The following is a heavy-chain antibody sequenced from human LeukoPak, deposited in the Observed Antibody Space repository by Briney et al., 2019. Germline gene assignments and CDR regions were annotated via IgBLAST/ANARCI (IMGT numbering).Heavy chain of an antibody. CDR3: ARGDDYYDSSGYGNWFDP. D-gene: IGHD3-22*01. V-gene: IGHV1-3*01. Sequence: ASVKVSCKASGYTFTSYAIHWVRQAPGQRLEWMGWINAGNGNTKYSQKFQGRVTITRDTSASTAYMELSSLRSEDTAVYYCARGDDYYDSSGYGNWFDPWGQGTLVTVSS. CDR2: INAGNGNT. CDR1: GYTFTSYA. J-gene: IGHJ5*02.